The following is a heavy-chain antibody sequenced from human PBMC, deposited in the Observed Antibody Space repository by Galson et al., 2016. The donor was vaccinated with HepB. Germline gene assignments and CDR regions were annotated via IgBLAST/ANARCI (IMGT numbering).Heavy chain of an antibody. D-gene: IGHD3-10*01. CDR1: GGSLINYG. Sequence: SVKVSCKASGGSLINYGISWIFRAPGQGLEWMGGIIPVSASPNYAQKFQGRVTIFADTSTYTAYLEVYRLRSEDTAVYYCAGQRVESRLNMVRGRLSEDQYYYGLDVWGQGTTVSVSS. CDR2: IIPVSASP. J-gene: IGHJ6*02. V-gene: IGHV1-69*06. CDR3: AGQRVESRLNMVRGRLSEDQYYYGLDV.